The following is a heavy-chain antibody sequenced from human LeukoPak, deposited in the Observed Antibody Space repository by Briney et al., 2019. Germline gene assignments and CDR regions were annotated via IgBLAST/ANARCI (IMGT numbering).Heavy chain of an antibody. CDR1: GYSISSGYY. CDR3: ARHPSPRDYVRGSYPPEDY. J-gene: IGHJ4*02. CDR2: IYHSGST. Sequence: SETLSLTCAVSGYSISSGYYWGWIRQPPGKGLEWIGSIYHSGSTYYNPSLKSRVTISVDTSKNQFSLKLSSVTAADTAVYYCARHPSPRDYVRGSYPPEDYWGQGTLVTVSS. V-gene: IGHV4-38-2*01. D-gene: IGHD3-16*02.